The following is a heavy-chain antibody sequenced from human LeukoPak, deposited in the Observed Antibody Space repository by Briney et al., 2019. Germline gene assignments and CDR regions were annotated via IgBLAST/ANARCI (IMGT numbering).Heavy chain of an antibody. CDR3: ARGRRTIFGVVIRAGFDY. D-gene: IGHD3-3*01. CDR2: NYYSGGT. V-gene: IGHV4-39*07. J-gene: IGHJ4*02. Sequence: ASEILSLTCSVSGGSISSGGYYWGWIRQPPGKGLEWIGRNYYSGGTYYNPSLKSRVTISVDRSNNQFSLKLSSVTAADTAVYYCARGRRTIFGVVIRAGFDYWGQGTLVTVSS. CDR1: GGSISSGGYY.